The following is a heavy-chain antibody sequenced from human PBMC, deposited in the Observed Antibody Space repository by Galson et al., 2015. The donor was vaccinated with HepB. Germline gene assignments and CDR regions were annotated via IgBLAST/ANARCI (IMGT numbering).Heavy chain of an antibody. CDR1: GFTFSDYY. CDR3: AKNGVVAVTWFDP. V-gene: IGHV3-11*06. CDR2: ISSSGSYT. D-gene: IGHD6-19*01. J-gene: IGHJ5*01. Sequence: SLRLSCAASGFTFSDYYMSWIRQAPGKGLEWVSYISSSGSYTNYADSVKGRFTISRDNAKNSLYLNMNSLRVEDTAVYSCAKNGVVAVTWFDPSAQGALV.